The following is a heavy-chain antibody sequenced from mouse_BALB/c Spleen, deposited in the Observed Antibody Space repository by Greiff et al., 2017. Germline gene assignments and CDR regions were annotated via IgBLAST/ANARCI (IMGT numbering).Heavy chain of an antibody. D-gene: IGHD2-1*01. V-gene: IGHV14-3*02. CDR1: GFNIKDTY. J-gene: IGHJ4*01. CDR2: IDPANGNT. CDR3: AMGNYENYYAMDY. Sequence: EVQLKESGAELVKPGASVKLSCTASGFNIKDTYMHWVKQRPEQGLEWIGRIDPANGNTKYDPKFQGKATITADTSSNTAYLQLSSLTSEDTAVYYCAMGNYENYYAMDYWGQGTSVTVSS.